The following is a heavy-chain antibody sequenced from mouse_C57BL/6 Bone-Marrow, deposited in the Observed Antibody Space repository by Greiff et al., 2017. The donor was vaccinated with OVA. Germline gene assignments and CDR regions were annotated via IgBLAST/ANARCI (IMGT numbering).Heavy chain of an antibody. D-gene: IGHD2-4*01. CDR2: IYPRSGNT. CDR3: ARKGIYYDYDDYFDY. V-gene: IGHV1-81*01. CDR1: GYTFTSYG. J-gene: IGHJ2*01. Sequence: VQRVESGAELARPGASVKLSCKASGYTFTSYGISWVKQRTGQGLEWIGEIYPRSGNTYYNEKFKGKATLTADKSSSTAYMELRSLTSEDSAVYFCARKGIYYDYDDYFDYWGQGTTLTVSS.